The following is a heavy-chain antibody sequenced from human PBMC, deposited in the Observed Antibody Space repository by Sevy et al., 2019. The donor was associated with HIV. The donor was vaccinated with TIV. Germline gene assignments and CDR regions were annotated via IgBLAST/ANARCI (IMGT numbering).Heavy chain of an antibody. V-gene: IGHV7-4-1*02. CDR1: GYNIKNYS. Sequence: ASVKVSCKASGYNIKNYSINWVRQAPGQGLEWMGWINTNTGNPTYARAFKGRFVFSLDTSVSTAYLQITSLEAEDTAIYFCARPFLYSNAPEADYWGQGTLVTVSS. J-gene: IGHJ4*02. CDR2: INTNTGNP. D-gene: IGHD5-18*01. CDR3: ARPFLYSNAPEADY.